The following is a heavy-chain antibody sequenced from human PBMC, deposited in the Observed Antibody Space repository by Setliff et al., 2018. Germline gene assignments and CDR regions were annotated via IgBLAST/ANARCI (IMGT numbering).Heavy chain of an antibody. CDR2: IYRTGST. CDR3: AMTGDRGYSGYER. V-gene: IGHV4-39*07. CDR1: GGSISSGGYY. D-gene: IGHD5-12*01. Sequence: SETLSLTCTVSGGSISSGGYYWSWIRQPPGKGLEWIGSIYRTGSTNYNPSLKSRVTISVDTSKNQFSLKLSSVTAADTAVYYCAMTGDRGYSGYERWGQGTLVTVSS. J-gene: IGHJ4*02.